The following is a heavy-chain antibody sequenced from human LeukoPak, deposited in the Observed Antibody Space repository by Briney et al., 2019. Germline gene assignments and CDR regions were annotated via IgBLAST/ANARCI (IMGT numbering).Heavy chain of an antibody. Sequence: PGGSLRLSCAASGFTFSSYWMSWVRQAPGKGLEWVSVIYSGGSTYYADSVKGRFTISRDNSKNALYLQMNSLRAEDTAVYYCASEICGGDCHRGGAFDIWGQGTMVTVSS. CDR3: ASEICGGDCHRGGAFDI. D-gene: IGHD2-21*02. CDR2: IYSGGST. CDR1: GFTFSSYW. V-gene: IGHV3-53*01. J-gene: IGHJ3*02.